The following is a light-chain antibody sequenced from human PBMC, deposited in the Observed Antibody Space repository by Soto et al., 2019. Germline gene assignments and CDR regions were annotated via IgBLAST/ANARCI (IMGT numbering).Light chain of an antibody. CDR2: DVS. V-gene: IGLV2-14*03. J-gene: IGLJ1*01. CDR1: SSDVGGYNY. CDR3: SSYAGSTALYV. Sequence: QSALTQPASVSRSPGQSITISCTGTSSDVGGYNYVSWYQHHPGKDPKLIIYDVSNRHSGVSNRFSGSTSGNTASLTISGLQAEDEADYYCSSYAGSTALYVFGTGTKVTVL.